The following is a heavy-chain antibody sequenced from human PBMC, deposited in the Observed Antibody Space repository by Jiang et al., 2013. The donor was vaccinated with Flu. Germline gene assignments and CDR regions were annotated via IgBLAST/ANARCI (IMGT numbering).Heavy chain of an antibody. J-gene: IGHJ4*02. V-gene: IGHV2-5*01. CDR2: IYWSDDE. Sequence: KPTQTLTLTCTFSGFSLNTSGVAVGWIRQPPGKALEWLAHIYWSDDERYSPSLRSRLTITKDTSKNQVVLTMTDMDPVDTATYYCVHSAGTEGVSWSRYVDYWGQGTLVTVSS. CDR3: VHSAGTEGVSWSRYVDY. D-gene: IGHD6-13*01. CDR1: GFSLNTSGVA.